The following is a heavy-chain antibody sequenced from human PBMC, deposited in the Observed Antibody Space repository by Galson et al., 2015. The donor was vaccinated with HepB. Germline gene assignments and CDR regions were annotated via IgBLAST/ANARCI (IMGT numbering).Heavy chain of an antibody. CDR1: GFTFSSYA. CDR2: ISYDGSNK. CDR3: ARDRGETLRFLEWFTGWFDP. V-gene: IGHV3-30-3*01. D-gene: IGHD3-3*01. Sequence: SLRLSCAASGFTFSSYAMHWVRQAPGKGLEWVAVISYDGSNKYYADSVKGRFTISRDNSKNTLYLQMNSLRAEDTAVYYCARDRGETLRFLEWFTGWFDPWGQGTLVTVSS. J-gene: IGHJ5*02.